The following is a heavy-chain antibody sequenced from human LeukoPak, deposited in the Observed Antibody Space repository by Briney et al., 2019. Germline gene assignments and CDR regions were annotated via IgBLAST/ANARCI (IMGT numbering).Heavy chain of an antibody. J-gene: IGHJ4*02. V-gene: IGHV4-34*01. D-gene: IGHD1-14*01. CDR3: ARDPERLYYFDY. CDR1: GGSISSYY. Sequence: SETLSLTCTVSGGSISSYYWSWIRQPPGKGLEWIGEINHSGSTNYNPSLKSRVTISVDTSKNQFSLKLSSVTAADTAVYYCARDPERLYYFDYWGQGTLVTVSS. CDR2: INHSGST.